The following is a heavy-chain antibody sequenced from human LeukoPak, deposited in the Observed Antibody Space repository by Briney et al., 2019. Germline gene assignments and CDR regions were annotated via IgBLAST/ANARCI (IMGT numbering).Heavy chain of an antibody. CDR3: ARHMVRGVIIPTVRWFDP. D-gene: IGHD3-10*01. CDR2: INHSGST. CDR1: GGSFSGYY. Sequence: SETLSLTCAVYGGSFSGYYWSWIRQPPGKGLEWIGEINHSGSTNYNPSLKSRDTISVDTPKNQFSLKLSSVTAADTAVYYCARHMVRGVIIPTVRWFDPWGQGTLVTVSS. V-gene: IGHV4-34*01. J-gene: IGHJ5*02.